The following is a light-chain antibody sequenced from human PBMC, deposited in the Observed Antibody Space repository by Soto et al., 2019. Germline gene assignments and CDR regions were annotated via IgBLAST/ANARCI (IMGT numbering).Light chain of an antibody. CDR1: SSDVGGYNY. CDR3: SSSTSSSLYV. Sequence: QSVLTQPASVSGSPGQSITISCTGTSSDVGGYNYVSWYQQHPGKAPKLMIYDVSNRPSGVSNRFSGSKSGNTASLTISGLQAEDEAYYYCSSSTSSSLYVFGTGTKVTVL. CDR2: DVS. V-gene: IGLV2-14*01. J-gene: IGLJ1*01.